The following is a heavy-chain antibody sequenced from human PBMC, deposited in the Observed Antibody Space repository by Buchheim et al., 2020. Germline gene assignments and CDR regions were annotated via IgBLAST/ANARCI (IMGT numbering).Heavy chain of an antibody. J-gene: IGHJ6*02. Sequence: EVQLVESGGGLVQPGRSLRLSCAASGFTFSSSWMTWVRQAPGKGLEWVANINADGSEKYYVDSVRGRFTSSRDNAKNSLYLQMNSLRAEDTAVYYCARDKQLWLTSAYYYYGMDVWGQGTT. V-gene: IGHV3-7*03. CDR3: ARDKQLWLTSAYYYYGMDV. D-gene: IGHD5-18*01. CDR1: GFTFSSSW. CDR2: INADGSEK.